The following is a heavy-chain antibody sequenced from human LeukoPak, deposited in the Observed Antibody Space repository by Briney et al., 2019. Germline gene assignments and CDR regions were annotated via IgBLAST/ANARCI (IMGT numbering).Heavy chain of an antibody. J-gene: IGHJ4*02. V-gene: IGHV3-64*02. CDR1: GFTLSSFS. Sequence: PGGSLRLSCAASGFTLSSFSMHWVRQSPGRGLEYVSAINYKGGPTYYADSVKGRFTISRDNSRNTLYLQMASLRDDDMGVYYCARVGPATAFDYWGQGTQVTVSS. CDR3: ARVGPATAFDY. CDR2: INYKGGPT.